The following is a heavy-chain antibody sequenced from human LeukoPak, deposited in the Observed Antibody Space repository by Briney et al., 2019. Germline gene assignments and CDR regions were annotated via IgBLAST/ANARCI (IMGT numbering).Heavy chain of an antibody. J-gene: IGHJ4*02. CDR3: VRDTGNFEIDY. CDR2: VHYNGNT. D-gene: IGHD1-7*01. Sequence: PSETLSLICSVSGGSIASGSYYWGWVRQSPGKGLDWIGSVHYNGNTYCNPSLNNRVTISADTSMNQFSLRLSPVTAADTAVYFCVRDTGNFEIDYWGQGTLVTVSS. V-gene: IGHV4-39*02. CDR1: GGSIASGSYY.